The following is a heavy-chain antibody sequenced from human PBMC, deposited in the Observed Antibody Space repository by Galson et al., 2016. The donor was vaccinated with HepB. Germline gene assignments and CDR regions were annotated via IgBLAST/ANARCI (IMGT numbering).Heavy chain of an antibody. CDR1: GFTFSRYG. CDR2: ISYDGSNK. J-gene: IGHJ4*02. V-gene: IGHV3-30*19. D-gene: IGHD3-3*01. Sequence: SLRLSCAASGFTFSRYGMHWVRQAPGKGLEWLAVISYDGSNKYYADSVKGRFTISRDNSKNTLYLQMNSLRAEDTAVYYCARDKGAGSDDIWSGYYMGYFDYWGQGSLVTVSS. CDR3: ARDKGAGSDDIWSGYYMGYFDY.